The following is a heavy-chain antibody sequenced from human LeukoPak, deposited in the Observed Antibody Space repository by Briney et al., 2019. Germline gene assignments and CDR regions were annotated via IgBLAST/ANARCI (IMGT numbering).Heavy chain of an antibody. CDR2: IKQDGSEK. CDR1: GFTFSSYV. Sequence: PGGSLRLSCAASGFTFSSYVMSWVRQAPGKGLEWVANIKQDGSEKYYLDSVKGRFTISRDNAKNSLYLQMNSLRAEDTAVYYCAREDSSPRYYYMDVWGKGTTVTVSS. V-gene: IGHV3-7*01. J-gene: IGHJ6*03. CDR3: AREDSSPRYYYMDV. D-gene: IGHD3-22*01.